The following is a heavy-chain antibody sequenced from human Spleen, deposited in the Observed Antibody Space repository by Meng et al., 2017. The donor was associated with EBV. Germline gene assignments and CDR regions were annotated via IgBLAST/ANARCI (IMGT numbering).Heavy chain of an antibody. CDR3: SRDLVGSDDD. V-gene: IGHV3-74*01. J-gene: IGHJ4*02. D-gene: IGHD6-25*01. Sequence: EVQLVESGGTLVQPGGSLRLSFAASGFSFSRYWMHWVRQVPGKGLVWVSRTNEDGRITNYADSVKGRFTISRDNTKNTLYLQMNSLRAEDTAVYFCSRDLVGSDDDWGQGTLVTVSS. CDR2: TNEDGRIT. CDR1: GFSFSRYW.